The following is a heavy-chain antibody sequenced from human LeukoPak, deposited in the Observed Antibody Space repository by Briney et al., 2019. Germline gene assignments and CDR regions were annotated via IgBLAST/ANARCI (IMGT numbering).Heavy chain of an antibody. CDR3: ARDMFSGSYSGVNY. Sequence: GGSLRLSCAASGFTFSGSVMHWVRQASGKGLEWVGRITSKPNSYATVYAASVKGRFTISSDDSKNTAYLQMNSLKTEDTAVYYCARDMFSGSYSGVNYWGQGILVTVSS. CDR1: GFTFSGSV. J-gene: IGHJ4*02. D-gene: IGHD1-26*01. CDR2: ITSKPNSYAT. V-gene: IGHV3-73*01.